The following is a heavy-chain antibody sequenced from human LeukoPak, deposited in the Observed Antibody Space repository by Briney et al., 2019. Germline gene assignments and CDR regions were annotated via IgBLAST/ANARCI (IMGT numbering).Heavy chain of an antibody. D-gene: IGHD1-26*01. V-gene: IGHV1-8*01. Sequence: ASVEVSCKASGYTFTSYDINWVRQATGQGLEWMGWMNPNSGNTGYAQKFQGRVTMTRNTSISTAYMELSSLRSEDTAVYYCARLAGHSGIAYGMDVWGQGTTVTVSS. J-gene: IGHJ6*02. CDR1: GYTFTSYD. CDR3: ARLAGHSGIAYGMDV. CDR2: MNPNSGNT.